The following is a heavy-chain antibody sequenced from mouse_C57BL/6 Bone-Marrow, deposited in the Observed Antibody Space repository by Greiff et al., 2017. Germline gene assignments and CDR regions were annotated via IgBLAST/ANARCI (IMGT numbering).Heavy chain of an antibody. CDR3: TPHYYGSSLAWFAY. CDR1: GYTFTSYW. J-gene: IGHJ3*01. V-gene: IGHV1-5*01. D-gene: IGHD1-1*01. Sequence: VQLQQSGTVLARPGASVKMSCKTSGYTFTSYWMHWVKQRPGQGLEWIGAIYPGNSDTSYNQKFKGKAKLTAVTSASTAYMELSSLTNEDSAVYYCTPHYYGSSLAWFAYWGQGTLVTVSA. CDR2: IYPGNSDT.